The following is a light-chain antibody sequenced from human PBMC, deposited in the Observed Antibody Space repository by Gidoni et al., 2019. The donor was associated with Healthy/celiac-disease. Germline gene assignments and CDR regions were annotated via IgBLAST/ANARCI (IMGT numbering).Light chain of an antibody. CDR2: AAS. J-gene: IGKJ2*01. CDR1: QTIRSY. V-gene: IGKV1-39*01. Sequence: DIQMTQSPSSLYAYVGDRVTITCRESQTIRSYVKWYQQKPGKAPKLLIYAASSLKSGVPSRFSGSGSGKDFTLTIYSLQPEDFATYYCQQTYSSPYTFGQGTKLEIK. CDR3: QQTYSSPYT.